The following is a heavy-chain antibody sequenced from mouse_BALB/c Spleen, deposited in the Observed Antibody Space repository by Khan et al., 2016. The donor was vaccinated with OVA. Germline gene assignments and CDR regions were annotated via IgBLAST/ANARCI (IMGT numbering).Heavy chain of an antibody. J-gene: IGHJ3*01. V-gene: IGHV1S137*01. CDR1: GYTFTDYA. CDR3: VRGGKFAY. D-gene: IGHD1-1*02. CDR2: ISTNYGDA. Sequence: QVQLQQSGAELVRPGVSVKISCKASGYTFTDYAMHWVKQRHAKSLEWIGVISTNYGDADYNQKFQGKASMTVDRSSSTVHMELARLTSEVSAIYYCVRGGKFAYWGQGTLVTVSA.